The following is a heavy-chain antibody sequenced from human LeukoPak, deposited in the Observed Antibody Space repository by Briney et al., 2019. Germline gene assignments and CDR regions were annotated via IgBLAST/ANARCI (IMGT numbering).Heavy chain of an antibody. CDR3: ARSTLYYDSSGYRLYYFDY. CDR2: IYYSGST. J-gene: IGHJ4*02. V-gene: IGHV4-59*01. CDR1: GGSISSYY. Sequence: PSETLSLTCTVSGGSISSYYWSWIRQPPGKGLEWIGYIYYSGSTNYNPSLKSRVTISVDTSKNQYSLKRSSVTAADTAVYYCARSTLYYDSSGYRLYYFDYWGQGTLVTVSS. D-gene: IGHD3-22*01.